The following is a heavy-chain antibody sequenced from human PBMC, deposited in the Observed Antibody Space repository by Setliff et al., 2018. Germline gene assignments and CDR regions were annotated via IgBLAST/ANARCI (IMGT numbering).Heavy chain of an antibody. CDR3: RLWFEETMRDY. CDR2: TYSSGAT. D-gene: IGHD3-10*01. J-gene: IGHJ4*02. CDR1: GFVVTNSE. Sequence: GGSLRLSCAASGFVVTNSEMSWVRQAPGKGLEWVSVTYSSGATNYADSVKGRFIISRDDSKNTLYLQMNSLRGEDTAVYYCRLWFEETMRDYWGQGTLVTVSS. V-gene: IGHV3-53*01.